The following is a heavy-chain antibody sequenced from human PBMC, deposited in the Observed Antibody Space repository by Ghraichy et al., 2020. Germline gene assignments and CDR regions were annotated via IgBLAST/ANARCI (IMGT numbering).Heavy chain of an antibody. CDR3: ARDGGAVGSYYSDY. V-gene: IGHV1-69*13. Sequence: SVKVSCKASGGTFSSYAISWVRRAPGQGLEWMGGIIPIFGTANYAQKFQGRVTITADESTSTAYMELSSLRSEDTAVYYCARDGGAVGSYYSDYWGQGTLVTVSS. CDR2: IIPIFGTA. D-gene: IGHD1-26*01. CDR1: GGTFSSYA. J-gene: IGHJ4*02.